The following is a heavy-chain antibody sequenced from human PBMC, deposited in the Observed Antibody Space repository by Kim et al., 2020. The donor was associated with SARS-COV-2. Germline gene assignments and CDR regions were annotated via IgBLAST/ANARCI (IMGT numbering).Heavy chain of an antibody. J-gene: IGHJ6*02. CDR3: ARDAEQWLVRLRDQYYYGLDV. Sequence: GGSLRLSCAGSGFPFSSYAISWVRQAPGKGLEWVSAIGGNGRNIQYADSVRGRFSISRDNSRNTVYLQMNSLRAVDTAVYFCARDAEQWLVRLRDQYYYGLDVWGQGTTVTVSS. CDR2: IGGNGRNI. D-gene: IGHD6-19*01. CDR1: GFPFSSYA. V-gene: IGHV3-23*01.